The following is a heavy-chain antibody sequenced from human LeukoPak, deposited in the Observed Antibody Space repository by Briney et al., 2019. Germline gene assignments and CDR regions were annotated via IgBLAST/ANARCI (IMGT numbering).Heavy chain of an antibody. CDR1: GYFISSGYY. CDR2: IYHSGST. J-gene: IGHJ4*02. D-gene: IGHD1-26*01. CDR3: ARFVGAATTSHVDY. Sequence: PSQTLSLTCAVSGYFISSGYYWGWIRQPPGKGLECIGSIYHSGSTYYNPSLKSRVTISVDTSKNQFSLRLSSVTAADTAVYYCARFVGAATTSHVDYWGQGTLVTVSS. V-gene: IGHV4-38-2*01.